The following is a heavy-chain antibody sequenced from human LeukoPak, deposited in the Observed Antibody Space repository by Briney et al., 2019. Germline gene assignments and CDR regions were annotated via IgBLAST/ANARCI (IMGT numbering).Heavy chain of an antibody. CDR1: GFTFSSYA. J-gene: IGHJ4*02. Sequence: VGSLRLSCAASGFTFSSYAMSWVRQAPGKGLEWVSAISGSGGSTYYADSVKGRFTISRDNSKNTLYLQMNSLRAEDTAVYYCAKCISAMVEHYYFDYWGQGTLVTVSS. CDR2: ISGSGGST. CDR3: AKCISAMVEHYYFDY. V-gene: IGHV3-23*01. D-gene: IGHD5-18*01.